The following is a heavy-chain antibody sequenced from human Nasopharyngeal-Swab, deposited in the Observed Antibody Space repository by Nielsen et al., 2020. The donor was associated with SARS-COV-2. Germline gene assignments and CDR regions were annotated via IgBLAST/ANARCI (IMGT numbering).Heavy chain of an antibody. J-gene: IGHJ2*01. CDR1: GYTFTSYA. D-gene: IGHD2-2*01. Sequence: ASVKVSCKASGYTFTSYAMNWVRQAPGQGLEWMGWINPKSGGTNFAQKFRGRVSMTRDTSMTTAYMELSRLTSDDTAVYYCARNPDCTSTICYNYWYFDLWGRGTLVTVSS. V-gene: IGHV1-2*02. CDR2: INPKSGGT. CDR3: ARNPDCTSTICYNYWYFDL.